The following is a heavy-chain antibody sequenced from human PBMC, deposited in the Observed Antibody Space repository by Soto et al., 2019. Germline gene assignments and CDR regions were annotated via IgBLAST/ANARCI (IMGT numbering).Heavy chain of an antibody. CDR1: GGTFSSYA. CDR3: ARDHRITMVRPLIPYYYYGMDV. D-gene: IGHD3-10*01. V-gene: IGHV1-69*13. CDR2: IIPIFGTA. J-gene: IGHJ6*02. Sequence: GASVKVSCKASGGTFSSYAISWVRQAPGQGLEWMGGIIPIFGTANYAQKFQGRVTITADESTSTAYMELSSLRSEDTAVYYCARDHRITMVRPLIPYYYYGMDVWGQGTTVTVSS.